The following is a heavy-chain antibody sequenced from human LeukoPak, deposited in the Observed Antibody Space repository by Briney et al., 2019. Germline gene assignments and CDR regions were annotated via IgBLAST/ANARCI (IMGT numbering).Heavy chain of an antibody. D-gene: IGHD3-3*01. Sequence: SETLSLTCAVYGGSFSGYYWSWIRQPPGKGLEWIGEINHSGSTNYNPSLKSRVTISVDTSKNQFSLKLSSVTAADTAVYYCARGRQGSLEYCFDYWGQGTLVTVSS. J-gene: IGHJ4*02. V-gene: IGHV4-34*01. CDR3: ARGRQGSLEYCFDY. CDR1: GGSFSGYY. CDR2: INHSGST.